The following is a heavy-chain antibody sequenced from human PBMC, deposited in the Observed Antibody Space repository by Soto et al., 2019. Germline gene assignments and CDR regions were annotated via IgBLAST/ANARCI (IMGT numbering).Heavy chain of an antibody. J-gene: IGHJ4*01. CDR1: GFIFSNYA. V-gene: IGHV3-30-3*01. Sequence: QVQLVESGGGVVQPGRSLRLSCAASGFIFSNYAMNWVRQAPGKGLEWVALISYDGNNNYYTDSVKGRFTSSRDNSKSALYRQMNSLRPEDTAVYYCAKCTSTSRHLGSGYWGHGPLVNVSS. D-gene: IGHD2-2*01. CDR2: ISYDGNNN. CDR3: AKCTSTSRHLGSGY.